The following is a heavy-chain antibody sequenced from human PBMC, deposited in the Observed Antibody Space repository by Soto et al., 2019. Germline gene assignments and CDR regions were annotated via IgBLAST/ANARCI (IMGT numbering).Heavy chain of an antibody. D-gene: IGHD6-13*01. CDR1: GYTFTNYG. Sequence: GASVKVSCKASGYTFTNYGISWVRQAPGQGPQWMGWISCYNGDTKYTQTLQGRVTMTTDTSTSTAYMELRSLRSDDTAVYYCARGGSTWSAEYYQHWGQGTLVTVSS. V-gene: IGHV1-18*01. J-gene: IGHJ1*01. CDR3: ARGGSTWSAEYYQH. CDR2: ISCYNGDT.